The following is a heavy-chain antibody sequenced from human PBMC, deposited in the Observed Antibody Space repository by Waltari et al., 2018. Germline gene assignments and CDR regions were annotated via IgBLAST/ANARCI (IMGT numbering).Heavy chain of an antibody. V-gene: IGHV7-4-1*02. CDR1: GYIFTSYA. J-gene: IGHJ5*02. Sequence: QVQLVQSGSELKKPGASGKISCKASGYIFTSYAINWVRQAPGQGLELMGWIITSTGNPTYAQGFTGRFVFSLDTSVSTAYLEINNLKAEDTAVYYCTREVVPAATIVVNWFDPWGQGTLVTVSS. D-gene: IGHD2-2*01. CDR3: TREVVPAATIVVNWFDP. CDR2: IITSTGNP.